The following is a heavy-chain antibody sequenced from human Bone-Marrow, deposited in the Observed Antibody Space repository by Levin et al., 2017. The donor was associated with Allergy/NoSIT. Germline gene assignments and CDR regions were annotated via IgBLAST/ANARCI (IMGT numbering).Heavy chain of an antibody. Sequence: GGSLRLSCTASGFTFKNYGMHWVRQAPGKGLEWVAVISYDGSLKYYADSVKGRFTISRDNSKNTLSLQMSSLRGEDTAVYYCAKDVVVAAVRFGGFYYGLDVWGQGTTVAVSS. V-gene: IGHV3-30*18. CDR1: GFTFKNYG. J-gene: IGHJ6*02. D-gene: IGHD2-15*01. CDR2: ISYDGSLK. CDR3: AKDVVVAAVRFGGFYYGLDV.